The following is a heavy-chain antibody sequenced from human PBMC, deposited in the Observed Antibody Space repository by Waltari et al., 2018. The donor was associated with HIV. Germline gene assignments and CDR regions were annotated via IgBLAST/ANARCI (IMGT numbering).Heavy chain of an antibody. Sequence: QVQLQESGPGLVKPSQTLSLTCTVSGGSISSGSYYWSWIRQPAGKGLEWIGRIYTSGSTNYTPSRKSRVTISGDTSKNQFSLKLSSVTAADTAVYYCARYYCSGGSCSDYWGQGTLVTVSS. D-gene: IGHD2-15*01. V-gene: IGHV4-61*02. J-gene: IGHJ4*02. CDR3: ARYYCSGGSCSDY. CDR2: IYTSGST. CDR1: GGSISSGSYY.